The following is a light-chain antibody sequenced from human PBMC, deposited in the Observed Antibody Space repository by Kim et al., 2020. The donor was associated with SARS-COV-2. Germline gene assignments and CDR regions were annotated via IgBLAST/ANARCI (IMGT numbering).Light chain of an antibody. CDR2: IAS. CDR3: HQYGSPPST. CDR1: RGVTSNY. Sequence: SPGDKATLSCRASRGVTSNYLAWYQQKPGQAPRLLIYIASSRATGIPDRFSGSGSGTEFTLTISRLEPEDFAVYYCHQYGSPPSTFGQGTRLDIK. V-gene: IGKV3-20*01. J-gene: IGKJ5*01.